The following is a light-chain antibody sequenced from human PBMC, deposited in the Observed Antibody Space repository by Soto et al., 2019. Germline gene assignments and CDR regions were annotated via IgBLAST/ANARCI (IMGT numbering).Light chain of an antibody. CDR1: SSDVGRYDR. CDR3: SSYTSSSRYI. J-gene: IGLJ1*01. Sequence: QFVLTSPPSVSGSPGQSVTISCTGTSSDVGRYDRVSWYQQSPGTAPKLIIYEVTNRPSGVPDRFSGSKSGNTASLTISGLQAEDEADFYCSSYTSSSRYIFGTGTKVTVL. V-gene: IGLV2-18*02. CDR2: EVT.